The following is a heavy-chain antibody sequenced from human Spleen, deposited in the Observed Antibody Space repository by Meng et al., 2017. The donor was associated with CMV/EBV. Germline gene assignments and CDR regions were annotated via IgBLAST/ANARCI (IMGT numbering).Heavy chain of an antibody. D-gene: IGHD3-22*01. CDR1: GYSFTDYW. V-gene: IGHV5-51*01. Sequence: GESLKISCKGSGYSFTDYWSGWVRQMPGKGLEWMGIIYPGDFDTRYSPSFQGQVTITVDKSISTAYLQWSSLKASDTAMYYCARWGVVVASLNYGMDVWGQGTTVTVSS. CDR3: ARWGVVVASLNYGMDV. CDR2: IYPGDFDT. J-gene: IGHJ6*02.